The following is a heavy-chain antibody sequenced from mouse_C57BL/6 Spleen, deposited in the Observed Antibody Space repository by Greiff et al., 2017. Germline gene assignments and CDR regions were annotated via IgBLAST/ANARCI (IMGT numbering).Heavy chain of an antibody. D-gene: IGHD1-1*01. V-gene: IGHV1-22*01. Sequence: EVQLVESGPELVKPGASVKMSCKASGYTFTDYNMHWVKQSHGKSLEWIGYINPNNGGTSYNQKFKGKATLTVNKSSSPAYMELRRLTSEDSAVYYYARRYYGSSFYAKDYWGQGTSVTVSS. CDR3: ARRYYGSSFYAKDY. CDR1: GYTFTDYN. J-gene: IGHJ4*01. CDR2: INPNNGGT.